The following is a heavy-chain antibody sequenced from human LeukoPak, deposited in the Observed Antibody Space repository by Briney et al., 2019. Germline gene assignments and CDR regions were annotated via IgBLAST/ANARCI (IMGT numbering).Heavy chain of an antibody. CDR2: IYYSGST. Sequence: SETLSLTCTVSGCSISSYHLNWVRQPPGKGLEWVGYIYYSGSTNYNPSLKSRVTISVDTSNNQFSLKLTSVTAADPGVYYCARCSYSSSWIVPQYFDLWGHGTLVTVSS. J-gene: IGHJ2*01. V-gene: IGHV4-59*01. D-gene: IGHD6-13*01. CDR1: GCSISSYH. CDR3: ARCSYSSSWIVPQYFDL.